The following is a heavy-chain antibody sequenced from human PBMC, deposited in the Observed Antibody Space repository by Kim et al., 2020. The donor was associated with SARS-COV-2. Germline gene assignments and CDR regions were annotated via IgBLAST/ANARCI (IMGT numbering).Heavy chain of an antibody. D-gene: IGHD2-2*01. CDR2: ISGSGGST. J-gene: IGHJ4*02. CDR1: GFTFSSYA. V-gene: IGHV3-23*01. Sequence: GGSLRLSCAASGFTFSSYAMSWVRQAPGKGLEWVSAISGSGGSTYYADSVKGRFTISRDNSKNTLYLQMNSLRAEDTAVYYCAKDPTYCSSTSCYFGPYYFDYWGQGTLVTVSS. CDR3: AKDPTYCSSTSCYFGPYYFDY.